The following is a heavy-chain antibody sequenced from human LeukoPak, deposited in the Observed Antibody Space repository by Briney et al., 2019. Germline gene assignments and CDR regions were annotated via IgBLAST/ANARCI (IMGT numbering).Heavy chain of an antibody. CDR2: IYYSGST. CDR3: ARRVGSSYGDYYRLYFDY. CDR1: GGSISSYY. J-gene: IGHJ4*02. Sequence: PSETLSLTCTVSGGSISSYYWSWIRQPPGKGLEWIGYIYYSGSTNYNPSLKSRVTISVDTSKNQFSLKLCSVTAADTAVYYCARRVGSSYGDYYRLYFDYWGQGTLVTVSS. V-gene: IGHV4-59*08. D-gene: IGHD4-17*01.